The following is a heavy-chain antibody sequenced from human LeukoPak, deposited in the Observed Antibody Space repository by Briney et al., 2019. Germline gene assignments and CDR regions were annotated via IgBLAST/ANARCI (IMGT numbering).Heavy chain of an antibody. D-gene: IGHD4-23*01. CDR1: GGSISSYY. CDR3: ASRDYGGTHFDY. Sequence: SETLSLTCTVSGGSISSYYWSWIRQLPGKGLEWIGYIYYSGSTNYNPSLKSRVTISVDTSKNQFSLKLSSVTPADTAVYYCASRDYGGTHFDYWGQGTLVTVSS. V-gene: IGHV4-59*01. J-gene: IGHJ4*02. CDR2: IYYSGST.